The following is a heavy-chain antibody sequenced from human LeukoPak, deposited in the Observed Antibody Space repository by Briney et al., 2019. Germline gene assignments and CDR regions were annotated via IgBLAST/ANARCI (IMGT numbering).Heavy chain of an antibody. J-gene: IGHJ4*02. CDR1: GGSFSGYY. D-gene: IGHD6-13*01. CDR3: ARHSVAACGDFDY. Sequence: SETLSLTCAVYGGSFSGYYWSGIRQSPGKGLEWIGEINHSGSTYYNPSLKSRVTISVDTSKNQFSLKLSSVTAADTAVYYCARHSVAACGDFDYWGQGTLVTVSS. CDR2: INHSGST. V-gene: IGHV4-34*01.